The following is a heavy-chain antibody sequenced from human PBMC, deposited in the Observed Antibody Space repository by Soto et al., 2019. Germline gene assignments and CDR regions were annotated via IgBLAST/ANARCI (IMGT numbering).Heavy chain of an antibody. CDR1: GFTFSSYA. V-gene: IGHV3-30-3*01. CDR2: ISYDGSNK. CDR3: ARTINMTPRYGMDV. Sequence: PGGSLRLSCAASGFTFSSYAVHWVRQAPGKGLEWVAVISYDGSNKYYADSVKGRSTISRDNSKNALYLQMNSLRAEDTAVYYCARTINMTPRYGMDVWGQGTTVTVSS. D-gene: IGHD3-22*01. J-gene: IGHJ6*02.